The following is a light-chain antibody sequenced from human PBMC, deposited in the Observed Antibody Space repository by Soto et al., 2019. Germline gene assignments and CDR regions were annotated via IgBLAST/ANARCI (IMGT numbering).Light chain of an antibody. CDR3: KSYAGSNTYV. V-gene: IGLV2-8*01. J-gene: IGLJ1*01. Sequence: QCVLTQPASVSGSPGQSITISCTGTKNDIGVYDFVSWYQHHPGKAPRLIIYEVVQRPSGVPDRFSGSKSGNTASLTVSGLQAADEADYFCKSYAGSNTYVFGSGTKVTVL. CDR2: EVV. CDR1: KNDIGVYDF.